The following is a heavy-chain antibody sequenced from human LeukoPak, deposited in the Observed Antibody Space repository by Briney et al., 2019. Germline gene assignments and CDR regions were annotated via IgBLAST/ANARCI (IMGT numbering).Heavy chain of an antibody. J-gene: IGHJ4*02. CDR1: GDSGSSNNNA. CDR3: ARAVGANTFDY. D-gene: IGHD1-26*01. CDR2: TYFRSRWYY. Sequence: SQTLSLTCAISGDSGSSNNNAWNWMRQSPSRGLEWLGRTYFRSRWYYDYAVSVKSRITLNADTSMNQFSLQLNSVTPEDTAVYYCARAVGANTFDYWGQGILVTVSS. V-gene: IGHV6-1*01.